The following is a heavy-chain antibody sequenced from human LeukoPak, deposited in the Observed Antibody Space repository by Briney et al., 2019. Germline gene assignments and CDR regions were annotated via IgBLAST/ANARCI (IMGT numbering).Heavy chain of an antibody. D-gene: IGHD3-10*01. Sequence: QSGGSLRLSCAASGFTFSSYAMSWVRQAPGKGLEWVSAISSSGSTIYYADSVKGRFTISRDNAKNSLYLQMNSLRAEDTAVYYCASLQRGWFGELSHFDYWGQGTLVTVSS. CDR2: ISSSGSTI. V-gene: IGHV3-48*04. CDR1: GFTFSSYA. CDR3: ASLQRGWFGELSHFDY. J-gene: IGHJ4*02.